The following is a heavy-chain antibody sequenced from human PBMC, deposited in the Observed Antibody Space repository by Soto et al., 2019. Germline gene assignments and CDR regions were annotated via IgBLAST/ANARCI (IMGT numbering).Heavy chain of an antibody. Sequence: QVQLVQSGAEVKRPGASAKVSCKASGYAFTDYGISWVRQAPGQGLEWMGWTSAYNGNTNYVEKLQGRVTMTTDTATSTAYMELRSLRSDDTAVYYCARATRRRARRTDAFDIWGQGTMVTVSS. D-gene: IGHD6-6*01. CDR3: ARATRRRARRTDAFDI. V-gene: IGHV1-18*01. J-gene: IGHJ3*02. CDR1: GYAFTDYG. CDR2: TSAYNGNT.